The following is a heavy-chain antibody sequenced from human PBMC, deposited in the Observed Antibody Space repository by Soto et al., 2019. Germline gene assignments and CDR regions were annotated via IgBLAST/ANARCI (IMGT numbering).Heavy chain of an antibody. CDR1: GYTFTSYD. J-gene: IGHJ4*02. V-gene: IGHV1-8*01. Sequence: QVQLVQSGAEVKKPGASVKVSCKASGYTFTSYDINWVRQATGQGPEWMGWMNPNSGDTHYAQTFQGRVNMTRNHSISTAYMELSSLGTEDTAMYYCARWYGGNSGDHWGQGTLVTVSS. CDR2: MNPNSGDT. D-gene: IGHD2-21*02. CDR3: ARWYGGNSGDH.